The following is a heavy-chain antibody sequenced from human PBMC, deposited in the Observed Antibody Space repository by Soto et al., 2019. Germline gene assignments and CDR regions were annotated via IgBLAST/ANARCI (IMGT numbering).Heavy chain of an antibody. CDR3: ARDQPGYSYGYGLGY. Sequence: VQLVECGGGLVKPGGSLRLSCAASGFTFSSYSMNWVRQARGKGLEWVSSISSSSSYIYYADSVKGRFTISRDNAKNSLYLQMNSLRAEDTAVYYCARDQPGYSYGYGLGYWGQGTLVTVSS. J-gene: IGHJ4*02. D-gene: IGHD5-18*01. CDR1: GFTFSSYS. V-gene: IGHV3-21*01. CDR2: ISSSSSYI.